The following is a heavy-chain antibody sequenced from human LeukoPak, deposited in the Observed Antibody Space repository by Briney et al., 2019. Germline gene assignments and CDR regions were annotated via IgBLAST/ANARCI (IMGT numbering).Heavy chain of an antibody. CDR2: IDYSGST. D-gene: IGHD3-22*01. Sequence: SQTLSLTCTVSGGSISSGDYYWSWIRQPPEKRLERIGYIDYSGSTYYNPSLKSRVTISVDTSRHQFSLKLSSVTAADTAVYYCARVSYDSSGYRLDYWGQGTLVTVSS. J-gene: IGHJ4*02. CDR3: ARVSYDSSGYRLDY. V-gene: IGHV4-30-4*01. CDR1: GGSISSGDYY.